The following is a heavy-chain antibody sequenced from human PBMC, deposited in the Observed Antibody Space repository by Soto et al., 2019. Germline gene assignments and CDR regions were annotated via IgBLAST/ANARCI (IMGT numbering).Heavy chain of an antibody. D-gene: IGHD6-13*01. J-gene: IGHJ4*02. Sequence: GGSLRLSCTASGFIFGDYAKSWFRQAPGKGLEWVGFIRSKAYGETTEYAASVEGRFSISRDNSKNTLYLQMNSLRAEDTAVYYCVVLYITSWHWGQGTLVTVSS. V-gene: IGHV3-49*03. CDR3: VVLYITSWH. CDR1: GFIFGDYA. CDR2: IRSKAYGETT.